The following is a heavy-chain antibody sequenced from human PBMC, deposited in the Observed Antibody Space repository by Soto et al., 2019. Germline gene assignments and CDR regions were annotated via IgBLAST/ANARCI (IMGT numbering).Heavy chain of an antibody. CDR1: GGSISSSSYY. CDR2: IYYSGST. CDR3: ARRYGDYAGGD. V-gene: IGHV4-39*01. J-gene: IGHJ4*02. Sequence: SETLSLTCTVSGGSISSSSYYWGWIRQPPGKGLEWIGSIYYSGSTYYNPSLKSRVTISVDTSKNQFSLKLSSVTAADTAVYYCARRYGDYAGGDWGQGTLVTVSS. D-gene: IGHD4-17*01.